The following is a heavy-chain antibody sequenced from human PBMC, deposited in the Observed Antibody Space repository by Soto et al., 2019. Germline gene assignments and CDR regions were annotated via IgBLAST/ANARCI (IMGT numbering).Heavy chain of an antibody. Sequence: GXSVKVSVRASGGTFSSYAISWVRQAPGQGLEWMGGIIPIFGTASYAQKFQGRVTITADESTSTAYMELSSLRSEDTAVYYCARDGGDGYNRGFVYWGKGTLVTVSS. CDR1: GGTFSSYA. CDR2: IIPIFGTA. D-gene: IGHD5-12*01. CDR3: ARDGGDGYNRGFVY. V-gene: IGHV1-69*13. J-gene: IGHJ4*02.